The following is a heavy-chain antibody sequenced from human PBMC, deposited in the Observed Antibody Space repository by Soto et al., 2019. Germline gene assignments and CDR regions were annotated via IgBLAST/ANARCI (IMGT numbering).Heavy chain of an antibody. CDR1: GGTFSSYA. V-gene: IGHV1-69*01. Sequence: QVQLVQSGAEVKKPGSSVKVSCKASGGTFSSYAISWVRQAPGQGLEWMGGTIPIFGTANYAQKFQGRVTITADESTSTAYMELSSLRAEDTAVYYCASKLTVVTPNYYYYGMDVWGQGTTVTVSS. J-gene: IGHJ6*02. D-gene: IGHD2-15*01. CDR3: ASKLTVVTPNYYYYGMDV. CDR2: TIPIFGTA.